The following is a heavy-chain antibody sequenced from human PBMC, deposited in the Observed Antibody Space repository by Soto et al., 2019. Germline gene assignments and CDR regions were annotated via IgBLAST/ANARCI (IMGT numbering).Heavy chain of an antibody. V-gene: IGHV1-2*04. J-gene: IGHJ4*02. D-gene: IGHD3-10*01. CDR1: GYTFTGYY. Sequence: ASVKVSCKASGYTFTGYYMHWVRQAPGQGLEWMGWINPNSGGTNYAQKFQGWVTMTRDTSISTAYMELSRLRSDDTAVYYCARSLMVRGDYFDYWGQGTLVTVSS. CDR2: INPNSGGT. CDR3: ARSLMVRGDYFDY.